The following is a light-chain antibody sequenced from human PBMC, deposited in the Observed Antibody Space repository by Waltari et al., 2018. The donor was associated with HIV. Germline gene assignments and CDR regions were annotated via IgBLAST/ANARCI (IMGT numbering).Light chain of an antibody. Sequence: QSVLTQPPSVSGAPGQRVTISCTGSSSNIGAGYDVHWYQQLPGTAPKLLIYGNSHLPPGVPDRFSCSKSGTSASLAITGLQAEDEADYYCQSYDSSLSGYVFGTGTKVTVL. J-gene: IGLJ1*01. CDR3: QSYDSSLSGYV. CDR2: GNS. V-gene: IGLV1-40*01. CDR1: SSNIGAGYD.